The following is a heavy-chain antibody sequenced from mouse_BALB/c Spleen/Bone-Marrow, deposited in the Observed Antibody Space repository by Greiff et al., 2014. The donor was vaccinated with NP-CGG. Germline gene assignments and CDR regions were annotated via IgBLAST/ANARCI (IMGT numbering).Heavy chain of an antibody. J-gene: IGHJ4*01. CDR2: IYPGSGGT. Sequence: LKESGAELGGPGASVKLSCKASGYTFTSYWVHWGKQRHGQGLEWIGNIYPGSGGTNYNEKFKSKGTLTVATSSSTAYMHLSSLTSEDSAVYYCTRWDYGYMDYWGQGTSVTVSS. CDR3: TRWDYGYMDY. V-gene: IGHV1S22*01. CDR1: GYTFTSYW. D-gene: IGHD1-2*01.